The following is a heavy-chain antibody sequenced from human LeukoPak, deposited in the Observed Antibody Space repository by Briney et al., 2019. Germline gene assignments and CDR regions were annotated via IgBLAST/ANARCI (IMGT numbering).Heavy chain of an antibody. V-gene: IGHV1-18*01. CDR3: ARAGGWAREDYKADAFDI. J-gene: IGHJ3*02. Sequence: GASVKVSCRASGYTFTNFGISWVRQAPGQGLEWMGWIIAYNGNTNYAKKVQDRVTMTTDTSTSTAYMELRSLRSDDTAVYYCARAGGWAREDYKADAFDIWGQGTMVTVSS. CDR2: IIAYNGNT. CDR1: GYTFTNFG. D-gene: IGHD6-19*01.